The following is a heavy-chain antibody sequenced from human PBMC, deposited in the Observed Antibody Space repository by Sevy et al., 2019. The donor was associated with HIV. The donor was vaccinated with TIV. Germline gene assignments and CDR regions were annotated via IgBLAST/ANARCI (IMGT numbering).Heavy chain of an antibody. V-gene: IGHV3-21*01. J-gene: IGHJ3*01. CDR1: GFTFSTYT. CDR2: ISFSSNYI. CDR3: ARPYGSGSREAFDV. D-gene: IGHD3-10*01. Sequence: GGSLRLSCVASGFTFSTYTMNWVRQAPGKGLEWISSISFSSNYIYYADSVKGRFTISRDNARNSLDLQMNSLRAEDTAVYYCARPYGSGSREAFDVWGQGTMVTVSS.